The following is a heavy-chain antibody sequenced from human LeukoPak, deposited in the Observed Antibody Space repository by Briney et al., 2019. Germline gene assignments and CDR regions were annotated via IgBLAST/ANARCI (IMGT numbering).Heavy chain of an antibody. V-gene: IGHV4-61*02. CDR1: DGSLKSGTSY. J-gene: IGHJ4*02. Sequence: PSETLSLTCTVSDGSLKSGTSYWSWIRQPAGKGLEWIGRIYTSGSTNYSPSLKSRVTMSVDTSKNQFSLKLSSVTAADTAVYYCAREIPTYYYGSAPYFDYWGQGTLVTVSS. CDR3: AREIPTYYYGSAPYFDY. CDR2: IYTSGST. D-gene: IGHD3-10*01.